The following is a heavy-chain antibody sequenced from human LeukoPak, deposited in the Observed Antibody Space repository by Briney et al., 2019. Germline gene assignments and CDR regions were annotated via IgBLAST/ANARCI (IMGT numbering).Heavy chain of an antibody. CDR2: ISSSSSTI. J-gene: IGHJ4*02. CDR3: AREYCSGGSCFDY. Sequence: GGSLRLSCAASGFTFSSYGMTWVRQAPGKGLEWVSYISSSSSTIYYADSVKGRFTISRDNAKNSLYLQLNSLRAEDTAVYYCAREYCSGGSCFDYWGQGTLVTVSS. V-gene: IGHV3-48*01. CDR1: GFTFSSYG. D-gene: IGHD2-15*01.